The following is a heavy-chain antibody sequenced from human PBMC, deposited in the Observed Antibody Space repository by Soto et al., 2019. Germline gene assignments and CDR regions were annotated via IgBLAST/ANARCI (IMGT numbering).Heavy chain of an antibody. CDR3: ARLPGVRGVFDGFNV. CDR2: IYPGDSDT. CDR1: GYSFAGYW. D-gene: IGHD3-10*01. Sequence: GESLKISCKGSGYSFAGYWIGWVRQMPGKGLDWMGVIYPGDSDTRYSPSFHGQVTISADKSISTAYLQWSSLKASDTAMYFCARLPGVRGVFDGFNVWGQGTMVTVSS. V-gene: IGHV5-51*01. J-gene: IGHJ3*01.